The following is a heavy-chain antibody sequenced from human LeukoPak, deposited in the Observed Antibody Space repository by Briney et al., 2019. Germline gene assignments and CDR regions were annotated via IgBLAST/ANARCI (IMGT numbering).Heavy chain of an antibody. CDR3: ARRAYSSGYYYFDY. CDR1: GGSISSYY. Sequence: SETLPLTCTVSGGSISSYYWSWIRQPPGKGLEWIGYIYYSGSTNYNPSLKSRVTISVDTSKSQFSLKLSSVTAADTAVYYCARRAYSSGYYYFDYWGQGTLVTVSS. V-gene: IGHV4-59*08. CDR2: IYYSGST. J-gene: IGHJ4*02. D-gene: IGHD6-19*01.